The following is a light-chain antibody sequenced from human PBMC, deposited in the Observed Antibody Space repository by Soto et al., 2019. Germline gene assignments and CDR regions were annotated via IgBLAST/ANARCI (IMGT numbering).Light chain of an antibody. Sequence: QSALTQPPSASGSPGQSITISCTGTSSDVGGYNYVSWYQQHPGKVPKLMIYEVTQRPSGVPDRFSGSKSGNTASLTVSGLQAEDEADYYCSSYAGRNNFVFGGGTKVTVL. CDR3: SSYAGRNNFV. V-gene: IGLV2-8*01. J-gene: IGLJ3*02. CDR1: SSDVGGYNY. CDR2: EVT.